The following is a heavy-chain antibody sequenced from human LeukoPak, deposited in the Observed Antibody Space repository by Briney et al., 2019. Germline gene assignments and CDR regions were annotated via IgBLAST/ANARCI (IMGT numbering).Heavy chain of an antibody. CDR3: ARTGDYGGNDY. D-gene: IGHD4-23*01. Sequence: GASVTVSCKASGGTFSSYAISWVRQAPGQGLEWMGGIIPIFGTANYAQKFQGRVTITTDESTSTAYMELSSLRSEDTAVYYCARTGDYGGNDYWGQGTLVTVSS. J-gene: IGHJ4*02. CDR1: GGTFSSYA. V-gene: IGHV1-69*05. CDR2: IIPIFGTA.